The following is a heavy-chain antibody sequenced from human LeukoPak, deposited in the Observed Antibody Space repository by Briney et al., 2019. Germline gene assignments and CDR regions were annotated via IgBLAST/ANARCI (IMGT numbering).Heavy chain of an antibody. CDR3: ARAVVGATIDY. D-gene: IGHD1-26*01. J-gene: IGHJ4*02. Sequence: ASVKVSCKASGYTFTSYGISWVRQAPGQGLEWMGWISAYNGNTNYAQKPQGRVTMTTDTSTSTAYMELRGLRSDDTAVYYCARAVVGATIDYWGQGTLVTVSS. CDR2: ISAYNGNT. V-gene: IGHV1-18*01. CDR1: GYTFTSYG.